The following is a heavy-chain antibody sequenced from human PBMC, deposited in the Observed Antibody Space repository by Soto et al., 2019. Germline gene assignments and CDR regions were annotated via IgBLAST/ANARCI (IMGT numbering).Heavy chain of an antibody. J-gene: IGHJ4*02. V-gene: IGHV3-30*18. CDR1: GFTFSSYV. D-gene: IGHD4-17*01. Sequence: GGSMRVSCTAAGFTFSSYVMHWVRKAPGKGLEWVAVISYDGSNKYYADSVKGRFTISRDNSKNTLYLQMNSLRAEDTAVYYCAKDLSDYGAFDYWGQGTLVTVSS. CDR3: AKDLSDYGAFDY. CDR2: ISYDGSNK.